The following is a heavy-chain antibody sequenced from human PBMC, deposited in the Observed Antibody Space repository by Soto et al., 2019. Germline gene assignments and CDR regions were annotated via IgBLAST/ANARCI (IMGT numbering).Heavy chain of an antibody. V-gene: IGHV3-33*01. J-gene: IGHJ6*02. Sequence: ESGGGVVQPGRSLRLSCAASGFTFSSYGMHWVRQAPGKGLEWVAVIWYDGSNKYYAASVKGRFTISRDNSKNTLYLQVNSLRAEDTAVYYCARDTARAIVRIYYGMDVWGQGTTVTVSS. CDR2: IWYDGSNK. CDR1: GFTFSSYG. CDR3: ARDTARAIVRIYYGMDV. D-gene: IGHD3-10*01.